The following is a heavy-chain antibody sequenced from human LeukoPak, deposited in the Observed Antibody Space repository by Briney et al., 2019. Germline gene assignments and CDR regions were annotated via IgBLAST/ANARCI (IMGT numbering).Heavy chain of an antibody. Sequence: GGTLRLSCAASGFTFSSYGMHWVRQAPGKGLGRVAVIWYDGSNKYYADSVKGRFTISRDNSKNTLYLQMNSLRAEDTAVYYCARERYSSSWYGWFDPWGQGTLVTVPS. J-gene: IGHJ5*02. CDR2: IWYDGSNK. V-gene: IGHV3-33*08. CDR3: ARERYSSSWYGWFDP. CDR1: GFTFSSYG. D-gene: IGHD6-13*01.